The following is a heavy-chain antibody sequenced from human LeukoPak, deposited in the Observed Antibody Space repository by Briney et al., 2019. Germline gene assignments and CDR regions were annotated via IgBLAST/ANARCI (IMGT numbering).Heavy chain of an antibody. J-gene: IGHJ5*02. Sequence: GGSLRLSCAASGPTFSSHGMHWVRQAPGKGLEWVAFIRNDGSNKYYGGSVKGRFTISRDNSKNTLYLQMNSLRAEDTAVYYCAKDRENNWFDPWGQGTLVTVSS. CDR1: GPTFSSHG. CDR2: IRNDGSNK. D-gene: IGHD2/OR15-2a*01. V-gene: IGHV3-30*02. CDR3: AKDRENNWFDP.